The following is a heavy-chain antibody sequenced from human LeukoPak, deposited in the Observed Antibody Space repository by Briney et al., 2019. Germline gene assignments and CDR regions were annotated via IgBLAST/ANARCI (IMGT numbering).Heavy chain of an antibody. CDR2: IYHSGST. D-gene: IGHD5-18*01. CDR3: ARHFKQLWLRDYYYYYMDV. Sequence: SETLSLTCTVSGYSISSGYYWGWIRQPPGKGLEWIGSIYHSGSTNYNPSLKSRVTISVDTSKNQFSLKLSSVTAADTAVYYCARHFKQLWLRDYYYYYMDVWGKGTTVTISS. CDR1: GYSISSGYY. J-gene: IGHJ6*03. V-gene: IGHV4-38-2*02.